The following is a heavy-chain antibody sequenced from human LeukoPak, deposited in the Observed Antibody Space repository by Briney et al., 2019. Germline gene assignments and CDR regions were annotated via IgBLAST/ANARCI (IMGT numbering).Heavy chain of an antibody. J-gene: IGHJ4*02. CDR1: GFTFSSYA. CDR3: ARERDYYDSSGYYSH. Sequence: GGSLRLSCAASGFTFSSYAMHWVRQAPGKGLEWVAVISYDGSNKYYADSVKGRFTISRDNSKNTLYLQMNSLRAEDTAVYYCARERDYYDSSGYYSHWGQGTLVTVSS. D-gene: IGHD3-22*01. CDR2: ISYDGSNK. V-gene: IGHV3-30-3*01.